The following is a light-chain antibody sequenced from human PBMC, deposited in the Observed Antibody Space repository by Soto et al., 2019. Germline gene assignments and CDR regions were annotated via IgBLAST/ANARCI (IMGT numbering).Light chain of an antibody. J-gene: IGLJ3*02. V-gene: IGLV2-14*03. Sequence: QSALTQTASVSGSPGQSITMSCTGTSSDVGGYNFVSWYQQHPGKAPKLIVHEVANRLSGVSGRFSGSKSGNTAFLTISGLQAEDEAVYYCSAWDDSLNGWVFGGGTKLTVL. CDR1: SSDVGGYNF. CDR2: EVA. CDR3: SAWDDSLNGWV.